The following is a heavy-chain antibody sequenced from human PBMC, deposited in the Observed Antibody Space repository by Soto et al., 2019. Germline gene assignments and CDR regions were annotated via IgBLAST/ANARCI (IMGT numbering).Heavy chain of an antibody. V-gene: IGHV1-2*04. D-gene: IGHD3-10*01. Sequence: QVQLVQSGAEVKKPGASVKVSCKASGYTFTSYYMHWVRQAPGQGLEWMGWINPNSGGTNYAQKFQGWVTMTRDTSISTAYMELSRLRSDDTAVYYCARDYGSGSYYNPGNYWGQGTLVTVSS. CDR1: GYTFTSYY. CDR2: INPNSGGT. J-gene: IGHJ4*02. CDR3: ARDYGSGSYYNPGNY.